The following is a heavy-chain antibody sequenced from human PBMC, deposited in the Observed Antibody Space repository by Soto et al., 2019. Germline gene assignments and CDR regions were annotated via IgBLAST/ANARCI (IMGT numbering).Heavy chain of an antibody. CDR2: IYYSGST. J-gene: IGHJ6*02. V-gene: IGHV4-59*01. CDR1: GGSISSYY. Sequence: QVQLQESGPGLVKPSETLSLTCTVSGGSISSYYWNWIRQPPGKGLEWIGYIYYSGSTNYNPSLKSRVTISVDTSKNQFSLKLSSVTAAYTAVYYCARDGGTFGMDVWGQGTTVTVSS. CDR3: ARDGGTFGMDV. D-gene: IGHD3-16*01.